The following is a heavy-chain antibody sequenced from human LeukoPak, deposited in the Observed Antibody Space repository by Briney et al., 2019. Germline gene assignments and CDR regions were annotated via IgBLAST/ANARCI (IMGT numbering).Heavy chain of an antibody. D-gene: IGHD2-2*01. J-gene: IGHJ5*02. V-gene: IGHV1-18*04. CDR3: ARDHPCPYCSSSSCLPGDGFDP. CDR1: GYTFTSYG. Sequence: AAVKVSCKASGYTFTSYGISWVRQAPGQGLEWRGWISAYNGNTNYAQKPQGRVTMTTDTSTSTAYMEHRILRSDDTAVYYCARDHPCPYCSSSSCLPGDGFDPWGQGTLVTVSS. CDR2: ISAYNGNT.